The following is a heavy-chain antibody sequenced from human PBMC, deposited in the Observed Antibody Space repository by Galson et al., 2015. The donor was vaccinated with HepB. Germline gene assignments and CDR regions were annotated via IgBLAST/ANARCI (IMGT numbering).Heavy chain of an antibody. CDR2: ISGSGGST. V-gene: IGHV3-23*01. D-gene: IGHD3-10*01. CDR3: AKHITMVRPGSTRSYGMDV. CDR1: GFTFSSYA. Sequence: SLRLSCAASGFTFSSYAMSWVRQAPGKGLEWVSAISGSGGSTYYADSVKGRFTISRDNSKNTLYLQMNSLRAEDTAVYYCAKHITMVRPGSTRSYGMDVCGQGTTVTVSS. J-gene: IGHJ6*02.